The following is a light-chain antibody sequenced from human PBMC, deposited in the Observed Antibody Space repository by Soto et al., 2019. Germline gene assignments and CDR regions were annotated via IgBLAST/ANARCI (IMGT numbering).Light chain of an antibody. CDR2: GVS. CDR3: HHYSIWVPVT. Sequence: IVLTQSPGTLSLSPGETATLSCRASQAVDSKFLAWYQQNPRQAPRLLMFGVSGRATGVPARFSGGVAATDFTLTIRSLESEDFAVYYCHHYSIWVPVTFGQGTRLQI. V-gene: IGKV3-20*01. CDR1: QAVDSKF. J-gene: IGKJ5*01.